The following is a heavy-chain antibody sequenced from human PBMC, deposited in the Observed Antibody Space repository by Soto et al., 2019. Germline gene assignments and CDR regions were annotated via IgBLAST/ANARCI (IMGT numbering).Heavy chain of an antibody. CDR1: GGSFKRGSYS. V-gene: IGHV4-61*01. CDR2: VYHTGRT. Sequence: SETLSLTCTVSGGSFKRGSYSRSWIRQPPGKGLEWIGYVYHTGRTSYNPSLKSRVSISMDTSKNQFSLNLDSVTAADTAVYYCARTPPGVPNRFDPWGQGTLVTVSS. D-gene: IGHD3-10*01. CDR3: ARTPPGVPNRFDP. J-gene: IGHJ5*02.